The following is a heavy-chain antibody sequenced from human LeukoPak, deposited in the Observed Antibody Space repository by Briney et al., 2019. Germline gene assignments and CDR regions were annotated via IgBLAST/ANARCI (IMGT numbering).Heavy chain of an antibody. J-gene: IGHJ5*02. D-gene: IGHD3-3*01. V-gene: IGHV1-69*05. Sequence: SVKVSCKASGYTFTSYGITWVRQAPGQGLEWMGRIIPIFGTANYAQKFQGRVTITTDESTSTAYMELSSLRSEDTAVYYCATGYDFWSGLVGSDNWFDPWGQGTLVTVSS. CDR1: GYTFTSYG. CDR3: ATGYDFWSGLVGSDNWFDP. CDR2: IIPIFGTA.